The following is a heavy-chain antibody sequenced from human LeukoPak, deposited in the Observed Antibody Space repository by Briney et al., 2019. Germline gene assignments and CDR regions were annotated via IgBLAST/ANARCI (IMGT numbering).Heavy chain of an antibody. Sequence: GGSLRLSCAASGFTFSSYGMHWVRQAPGQGLEWMGIINPSGGSTSYAQKFQGRVTMTRDTSTSTVYMELSSLRSEDTAVYYCATYSGSYYSYFDYWGQGTLVTVSS. V-gene: IGHV1-46*01. J-gene: IGHJ4*02. CDR3: ATYSGSYYSYFDY. CDR2: INPSGGST. D-gene: IGHD1-26*01. CDR1: GFTFSSYG.